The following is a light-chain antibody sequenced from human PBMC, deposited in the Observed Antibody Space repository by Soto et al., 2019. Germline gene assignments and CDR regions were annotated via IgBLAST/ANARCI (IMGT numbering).Light chain of an antibody. J-gene: IGLJ1*01. V-gene: IGLV2-14*03. CDR3: CSYTSSSTHV. CDR1: SSDVGGYNF. CDR2: DVN. Sequence: QSALTQPASVSGSPGQSITISCTGTSSDVGGYNFVSWYQQHPGKVPKLMIFDVNRRPSGVSDRCSGSKSGNTASLPISGLQAEDEGDYYCCSYTSSSTHVFGSGTKLTVL.